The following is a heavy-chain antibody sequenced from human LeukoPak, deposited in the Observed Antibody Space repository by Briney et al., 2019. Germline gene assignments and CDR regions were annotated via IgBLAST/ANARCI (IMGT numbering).Heavy chain of an antibody. CDR1: GFSFSTYD. J-gene: IGHJ3*02. CDR2: LTTDSEYI. V-gene: IGHV3-21*01. Sequence: GSLRLSCAASGFSFSTYDMNCVRQAPGKGLEWVSSLTTDSEYIYYANSVKGRFTVSRDNAKNSLFLEMNSLRAEDTAVYYCARGGVTAIRSDAFDIWGQGTMVTVSS. CDR3: ARGGVTAIRSDAFDI. D-gene: IGHD2-21*02.